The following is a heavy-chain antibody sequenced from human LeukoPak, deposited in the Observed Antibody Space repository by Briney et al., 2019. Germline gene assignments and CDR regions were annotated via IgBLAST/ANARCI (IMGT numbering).Heavy chain of an antibody. J-gene: IGHJ4*02. D-gene: IGHD3-10*01. CDR2: ISSSSSYI. Sequence: PGGSLRLSCAASGFTFSSYSMNWVRQAPGKGLEWVSSISSSSSYIYYADSVKGRFTISRDNAKNSLYLQMNSLRAEDTAVYYCARSYGSGSFDFDYWGQGTLATVSS. CDR3: ARSYGSGSFDFDY. CDR1: GFTFSSYS. V-gene: IGHV3-21*01.